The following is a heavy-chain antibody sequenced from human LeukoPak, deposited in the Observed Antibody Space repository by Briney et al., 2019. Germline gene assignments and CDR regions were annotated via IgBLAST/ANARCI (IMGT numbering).Heavy chain of an antibody. Sequence: ASVKVSCKASGYTFTSYDINWVRQATGQGLEWMGWMNPNSGNTGYAQKFQGRVTMTRNTSISTAYMELSSPRSEDTAVYYCARTRLYYYYMDVWGKGTTVTVSS. V-gene: IGHV1-8*01. CDR3: ARTRLYYYYMDV. CDR2: MNPNSGNT. D-gene: IGHD6-25*01. CDR1: GYTFTSYD. J-gene: IGHJ6*03.